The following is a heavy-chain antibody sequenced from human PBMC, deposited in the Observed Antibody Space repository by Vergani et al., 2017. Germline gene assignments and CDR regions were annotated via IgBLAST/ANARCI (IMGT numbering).Heavy chain of an antibody. CDR1: GYTFTGYY. CDR3: ARKGHPGSGYYY. Sequence: QVQLVQPGAEVKKPGASVKVSCKASGYTFTGYYMHWVRQAPGQGLVWMGWINPNSGGTNYAQKFQGRVTMTKDTSISTAYMELSSLRSEDTAVYYCARKGHPGSGYYYWGQGTLVTVSS. CDR2: INPNSGGT. V-gene: IGHV1-2*02. D-gene: IGHD3-22*01. J-gene: IGHJ4*02.